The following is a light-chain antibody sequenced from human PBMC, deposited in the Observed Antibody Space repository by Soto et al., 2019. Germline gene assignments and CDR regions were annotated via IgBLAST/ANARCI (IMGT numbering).Light chain of an antibody. CDR1: QSVSNY. V-gene: IGKV3-11*01. CDR2: EAS. J-gene: IGKJ4*01. CDR3: QQRSNWPLT. Sequence: IVLTQSPAAPSTSPGGSDTHSRRASQSVSNYLAWYQQKPGQAPRLLIYEASNRASGIPARFSGRGSGTDFTLTISSLEPEDFAVYYCQQRSNWPLTCGGGTKVDIK.